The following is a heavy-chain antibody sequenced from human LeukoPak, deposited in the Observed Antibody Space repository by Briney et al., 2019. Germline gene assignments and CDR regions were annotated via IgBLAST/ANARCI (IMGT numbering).Heavy chain of an antibody. CDR3: ARGRVEYGYVPPYYYYMDV. D-gene: IGHD5-18*01. CDR2: INHSGST. CDR1: GGSFSGYY. J-gene: IGHJ6*03. Sequence: SETLSLTCAVYGGSFSGYYWSWIRQPPGKGLEWIGEINHSGSTNYNPSLKSRVTISVDTSKNQFSLKLSSVTAADTAVYYCARGRVEYGYVPPYYYYMDVWGKGTTVTVSS. V-gene: IGHV4-34*01.